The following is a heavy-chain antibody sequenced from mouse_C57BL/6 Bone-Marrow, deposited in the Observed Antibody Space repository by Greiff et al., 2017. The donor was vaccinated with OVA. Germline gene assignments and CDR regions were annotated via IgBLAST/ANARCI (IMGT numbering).Heavy chain of an antibody. D-gene: IGHD1-1*01. Sequence: DVKLQESVAELVRPGASVKLSCTASGFNIKNTYMHWVKQRPEQGLEWIGRIDPANGNTKYAPKFQGKATITADTSSNTAYLQLSSLTSYASAFSYCSRTLRSPIDYWGQGTSVTVSS. CDR1: GFNIKNTY. J-gene: IGHJ4*01. CDR3: SRTLRSPIDY. V-gene: IGHV14-3*01. CDR2: IDPANGNT.